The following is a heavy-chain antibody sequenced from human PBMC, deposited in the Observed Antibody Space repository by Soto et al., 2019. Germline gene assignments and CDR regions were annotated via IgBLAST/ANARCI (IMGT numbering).Heavy chain of an antibody. CDR3: ASGYYYDSSGYYPYYYYGMDV. CDR1: GYTFTSYY. Sequence: QVQLVQSGAEVKKPGASVKVSCKASGYTFTSYYMHWVRQAPGQGLEWMGIINPSGGSTSYAQKFQGRVTRARDTSTSTVDMELSSLRSEDTAVYYCASGYYYDSSGYYPYYYYGMDVWGQGTTVTVSS. CDR2: INPSGGST. D-gene: IGHD3-22*01. V-gene: IGHV1-46*01. J-gene: IGHJ6*02.